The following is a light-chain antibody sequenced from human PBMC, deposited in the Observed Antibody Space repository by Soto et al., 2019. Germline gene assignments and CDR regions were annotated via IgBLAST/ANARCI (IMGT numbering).Light chain of an antibody. J-gene: IGKJ5*01. CDR1: QSVSSY. Sequence: EIVLTQSASTLSWSPGERATLSCRASQSVSSYLAWYQQKPGQAPRLLIYAASSRATGIPDRFSGSASGTDFTLTINRLEPEDFAVYYCQQYGSSITFGQGTRLEIK. CDR3: QQYGSSIT. CDR2: AAS. V-gene: IGKV3-20*01.